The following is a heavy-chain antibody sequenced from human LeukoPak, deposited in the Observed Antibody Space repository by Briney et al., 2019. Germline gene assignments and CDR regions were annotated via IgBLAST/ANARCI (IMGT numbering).Heavy chain of an antibody. CDR1: GYSFTSYG. J-gene: IGHJ4*02. D-gene: IGHD6-19*01. Sequence: ASVKISCKASGYSFTSYGISWLRQAPGQWLELMGWTIAYSGNTNYAQMLQGRVTMTTDTSTSTAYTELRSLRSDDTAVDYCARDSKHSSGSRELDYWGQGTLVTVSS. CDR2: TIAYSGNT. CDR3: ARDSKHSSGSRELDY. V-gene: IGHV1-18*01.